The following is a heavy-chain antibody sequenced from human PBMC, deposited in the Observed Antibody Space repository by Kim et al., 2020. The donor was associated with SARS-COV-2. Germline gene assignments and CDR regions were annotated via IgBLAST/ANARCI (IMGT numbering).Heavy chain of an antibody. J-gene: IGHJ3*02. Sequence: SETLSLTCTVSGGSISSSSYYWGWIRQPPGKGLEWIGSIYYSGSTYYNPSLKSRVTISVDTSKNQFSLKLSSVTAADTAVYYCARQCWSSGPHDAFDIWGQGTMVTVSS. D-gene: IGHD6-19*01. CDR2: IYYSGST. V-gene: IGHV4-39*01. CDR1: GGSISSSSYY. CDR3: ARQCWSSGPHDAFDI.